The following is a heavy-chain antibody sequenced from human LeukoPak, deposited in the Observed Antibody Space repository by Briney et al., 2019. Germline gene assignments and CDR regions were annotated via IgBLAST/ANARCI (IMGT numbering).Heavy chain of an antibody. D-gene: IGHD1-1*01. CDR1: GYTFTSFG. Sequence: GASVKVSCKATGYTFTSFGISWVRQAPGQGLEWMGWFSGYNGNTKYTQKLQGRVTMTADTSTSTAYMELRSLRSDDTAVYYCARSATGFDPWGQGTLVTVSS. J-gene: IGHJ5*02. CDR2: FSGYNGNT. V-gene: IGHV1-18*04. CDR3: ARSATGFDP.